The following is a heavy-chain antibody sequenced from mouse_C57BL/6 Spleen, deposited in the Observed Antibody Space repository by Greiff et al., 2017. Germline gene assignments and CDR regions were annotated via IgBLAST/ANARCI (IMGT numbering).Heavy chain of an antibody. D-gene: IGHD3-2*02. CDR2: IDPENGDT. CDR1: GFNIKDYY. Sequence: EVQLQQSGAELVRPGASVKLSCTASGFNIKDYYMHWVKQRPEQGLEWIGWIDPENGDTEYASKFQGKGTITADTSSNTAYLQLSSLTSEDTAVYYCTTGDSSGYSAWFAYWGQGTLVTVSA. V-gene: IGHV14-4*01. CDR3: TTGDSSGYSAWFAY. J-gene: IGHJ3*01.